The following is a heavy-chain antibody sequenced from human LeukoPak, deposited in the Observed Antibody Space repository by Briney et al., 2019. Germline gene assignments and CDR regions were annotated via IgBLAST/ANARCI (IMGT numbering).Heavy chain of an antibody. CDR1: GFTFRSYD. CDR2: ISGSGGST. D-gene: IGHD3-10*01. CDR3: AKDRRAGSYDY. V-gene: IGHV3-23*01. J-gene: IGHJ4*02. Sequence: PGGTLRLSCAASGFTFRSYDMSWVRQAPGKGLEWVSGISGSGGSTYYADSVKGRFTISRDNSKNTLYLQMNSLRAEDTAVYYCAKDRRAGSYDYWGQGTLVTVSS.